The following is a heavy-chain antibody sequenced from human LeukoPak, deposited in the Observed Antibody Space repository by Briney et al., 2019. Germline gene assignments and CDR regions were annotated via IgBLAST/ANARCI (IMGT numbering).Heavy chain of an antibody. CDR1: GYTFTGYY. CDR3: ARAAGGYCTNGVCYYGMDV. Sequence: ASVKVSCKASGYTFTGYYMHWVRQAPGQGLEWMGRIIPIFGIANYAQKFQGRVTITADKSTSTAYMELSSLRSEDTAVYYCARAAGGYCTNGVCYYGMDVWGQGTTVTVSS. J-gene: IGHJ6*02. D-gene: IGHD2-8*01. V-gene: IGHV1-69*04. CDR2: IIPIFGIA.